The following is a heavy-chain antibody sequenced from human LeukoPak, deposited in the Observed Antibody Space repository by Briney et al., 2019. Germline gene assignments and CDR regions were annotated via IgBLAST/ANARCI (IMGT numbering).Heavy chain of an antibody. Sequence: GGSLRLSCAGSGFSFSSYGMLWVRQAPGKGLEWMAFIRSDGSNKYYADSVKGRFTISRDNSKNTLYLQMNSLRAEDTAVYYCARDLVVPAANRQDFDYWGQGTLVTVSS. V-gene: IGHV3-30*02. CDR2: IRSDGSNK. CDR1: GFSFSSYG. J-gene: IGHJ4*02. D-gene: IGHD2-2*01. CDR3: ARDLVVPAANRQDFDY.